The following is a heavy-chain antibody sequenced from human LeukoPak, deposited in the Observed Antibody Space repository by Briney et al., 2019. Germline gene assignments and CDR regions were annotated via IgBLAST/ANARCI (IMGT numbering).Heavy chain of an antibody. D-gene: IGHD6-13*01. Sequence: HSGGSLRLSCAASGFTVSSNYMSWVRQAPGKGLEWVSVIYSGGSTYYADSVKGRFTISRDNSKNTLYLQMNSLRAEDTAVYYCAREDIAAAGRGAFDIWGQGTMVTVSS. CDR3: AREDIAAAGRGAFDI. V-gene: IGHV3-66*01. CDR1: GFTVSSNY. CDR2: IYSGGST. J-gene: IGHJ3*02.